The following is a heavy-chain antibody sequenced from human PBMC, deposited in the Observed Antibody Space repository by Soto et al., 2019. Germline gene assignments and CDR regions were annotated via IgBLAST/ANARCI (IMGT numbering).Heavy chain of an antibody. J-gene: IGHJ6*02. CDR1: GYSFTSYW. V-gene: IGHV5-51*01. CDR3: ARYCSGGSCDYYYYGMDV. CDR2: IYPGDSDT. D-gene: IGHD2-15*01. Sequence: PGESLKISCKGSGYSFTSYWIGWVRQMHGKGLEWMGIIYPGDSDTRYSPSFQGQVTISADKSISTAYLQWSSLKASDTAMYYCARYCSGGSCDYYYYGMDVWGQGTTVTVSS.